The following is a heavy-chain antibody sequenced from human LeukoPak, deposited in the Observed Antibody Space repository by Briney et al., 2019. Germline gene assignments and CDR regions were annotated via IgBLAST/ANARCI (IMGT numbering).Heavy chain of an antibody. J-gene: IGHJ4*02. CDR1: GYTFTIYG. CDR2: ISAYNGNT. Sequence: GASVTVSCTASGYTFTIYGISWVRQAPGQGLEWMGWISAYNGNTNYAQKLQGRVTMTTDTSTSTAYMELRSLRSDDTAVYYCASAPRRGYSYGPGDPHFDYWGQGTLVTVSS. CDR3: ASAPRRGYSYGPGDPHFDY. D-gene: IGHD5-18*01. V-gene: IGHV1-18*01.